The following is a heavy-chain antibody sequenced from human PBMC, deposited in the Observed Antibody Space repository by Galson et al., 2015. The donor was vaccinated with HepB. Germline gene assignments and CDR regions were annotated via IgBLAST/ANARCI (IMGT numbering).Heavy chain of an antibody. CDR3: VSPSMVRGVMGDY. J-gene: IGHJ4*02. D-gene: IGHD3-10*01. CDR1: GDTFSSYA. Sequence: SVKVSCKASGDTFSSYAISWVRQAPGQGLEWMGGIIPIFGTASYAQKFQGRVTITADESTSTAYMELSSLRSEDTAVYYCVSPSMVRGVMGDYWGQGTLVTVSS. CDR2: IIPIFGTA. V-gene: IGHV1-69*13.